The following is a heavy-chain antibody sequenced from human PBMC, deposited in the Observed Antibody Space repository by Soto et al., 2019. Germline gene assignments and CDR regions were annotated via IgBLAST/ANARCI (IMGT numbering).Heavy chain of an antibody. J-gene: IGHJ4*02. CDR1: GFTFSSNA. CDR2: ISGSSGTT. Sequence: PGGSLRLSCAASGFTFSSNAMNWVRQAPGKGLEWVTVISGSSGTTYYGDSVKGRFTVSRDNSKNTLYLQMSSLRGEDTAIYYCAKARFGDGRGFDYWGQGTLVTVPQ. CDR3: AKARFGDGRGFDY. V-gene: IGHV3-23*01. D-gene: IGHD2-21*02.